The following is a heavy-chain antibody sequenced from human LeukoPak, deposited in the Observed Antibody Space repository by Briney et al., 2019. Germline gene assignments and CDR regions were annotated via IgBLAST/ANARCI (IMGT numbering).Heavy chain of an antibody. V-gene: IGHV4-39*01. Sequence: SETLSLTCTVSGGSISSGSYYWGWIRQPPGKGLEWIGSIYYSGTSYYNPSLKSRVTISVDMSKNQFSLKLSSVTAAGTAVYYCARLMIVFDYWGQGTLVTVSS. D-gene: IGHD3-22*01. J-gene: IGHJ4*02. CDR3: ARLMIVFDY. CDR1: GGSISSGSYY. CDR2: IYYSGTS.